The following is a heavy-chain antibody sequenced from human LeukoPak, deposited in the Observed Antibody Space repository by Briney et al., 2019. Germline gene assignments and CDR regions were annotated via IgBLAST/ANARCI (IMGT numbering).Heavy chain of an antibody. CDR1: GYTFTSYG. D-gene: IGHD6-13*01. CDR3: ARVSSWFIGY. J-gene: IGHJ4*02. Sequence: GASVKVSCKASGYTFTSYGISWVRQAPGQGLEWMGWINPNSGGTNYAQKFQGRVTMTRDTSISTAYMELSRLRSDDTAAYYCARVSSWFIGYWGQGTLVTVSS. V-gene: IGHV1-2*02. CDR2: INPNSGGT.